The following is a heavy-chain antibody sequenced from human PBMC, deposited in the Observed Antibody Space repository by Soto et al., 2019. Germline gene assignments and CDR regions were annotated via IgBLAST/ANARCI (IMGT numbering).Heavy chain of an antibody. Sequence: QVQLQESGPGLVKPSDTLSHTCAVSGYSIRSSNWRGWIRQPPGKGLEWIGYIYYSGRTYYNPSLKSRVTMSVDTSKSQFSLKLSSVTAVDTAVYYCARTNGVLDAFDIWGKGTMVTVSS. D-gene: IGHD4-17*01. CDR3: ARTNGVLDAFDI. CDR2: IYYSGRT. V-gene: IGHV4-28*01. CDR1: GYSIRSSNW. J-gene: IGHJ3*02.